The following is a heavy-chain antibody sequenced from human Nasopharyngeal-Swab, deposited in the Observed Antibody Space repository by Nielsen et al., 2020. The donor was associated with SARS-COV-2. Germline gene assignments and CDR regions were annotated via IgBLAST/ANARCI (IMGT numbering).Heavy chain of an antibody. CDR2: ISGSGSPI. J-gene: IGHJ6*02. CDR3: ARDGSYYDFWRGHSGTDGMDV. V-gene: IGHV3-48*03. D-gene: IGHD3-3*01. Sequence: WIRQPPGKGLQWLSYISGSGSPIYYADSVKGRFTISRDSAKNSLYLQMNSLGAEDTAVYYCARDGSYYDFWRGHSGTDGMDVWGQGTTVTVSS.